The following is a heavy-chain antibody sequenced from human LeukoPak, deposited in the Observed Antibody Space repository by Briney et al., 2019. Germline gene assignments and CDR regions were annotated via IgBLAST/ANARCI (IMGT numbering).Heavy chain of an antibody. Sequence: GGSLRLSCAASGFTFSSYWMSWVRQAPGKGLEWVANIKQDGSEKYYVDSVEGRFTISRDNAKNSLYLQMNSLRAEDTAVYYCARSGIYYYYYYMDVWGQGTTVTVSS. CDR2: IKQDGSEK. D-gene: IGHD6-13*01. J-gene: IGHJ6*03. CDR3: ARSGIYYYYYYMDV. V-gene: IGHV3-7*01. CDR1: GFTFSSYW.